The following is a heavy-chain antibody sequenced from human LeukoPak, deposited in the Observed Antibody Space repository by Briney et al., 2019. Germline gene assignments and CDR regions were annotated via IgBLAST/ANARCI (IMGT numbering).Heavy chain of an antibody. V-gene: IGHV3-53*01. Sequence: PGGSLRHSCAASGFIVSLNHMTWVRQAPGRGLEWVSVIYGGGITYYADSVRGRFTISRDYSNNTLYLQMNNVRADDTAVYYCAGVITVFGGFDPWGPGTLVTVSS. J-gene: IGHJ5*02. CDR1: GFIVSLNH. CDR2: IYGGGIT. CDR3: AGVITVFGGFDP. D-gene: IGHD3-3*01.